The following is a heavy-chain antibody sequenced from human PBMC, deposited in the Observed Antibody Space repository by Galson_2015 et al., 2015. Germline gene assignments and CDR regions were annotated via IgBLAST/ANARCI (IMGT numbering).Heavy chain of an antibody. D-gene: IGHD3-22*01. J-gene: IGHJ1*01. CDR3: AKDKTYYYDSNGYFGY. V-gene: IGHV3-9*01. CDR2: ISWNSGSI. Sequence: SLRLSCAASGFTFDDYAMHWVRQAPGKGLEWVSGISWNSGSICYADSVKGRFTISRDNAKNSLYLQMNSLRAEDTAMYYCAKDKTYYYDSNGYFGYWGQGALVTVSS. CDR1: GFTFDDYA.